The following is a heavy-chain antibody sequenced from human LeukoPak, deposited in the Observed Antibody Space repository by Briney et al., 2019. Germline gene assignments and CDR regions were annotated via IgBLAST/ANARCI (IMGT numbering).Heavy chain of an antibody. D-gene: IGHD2-15*01. Sequence: PSETLSLTCTVSGGSISSSSYYWGWIRQPPGKGLEWIGSIYYSGSTYYNPSLKSRVTISVDTSKNQFSLQLNSVTPEDTAVYYCARDLTLGDCSGGSCYRRDAFDIWGQGTMVTVSS. V-gene: IGHV4-39*02. CDR3: ARDLTLGDCSGGSCYRRDAFDI. J-gene: IGHJ3*02. CDR1: GGSISSSSYY. CDR2: IYYSGST.